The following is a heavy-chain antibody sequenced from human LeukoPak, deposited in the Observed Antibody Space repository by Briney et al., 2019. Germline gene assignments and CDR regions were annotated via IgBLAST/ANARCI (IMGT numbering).Heavy chain of an antibody. CDR2: ISGYKGDT. Sequence: ASVKVSCKASGYIFLSNYISWVRQAPGQGLEWMGWISGYKGDTKYAQKFQGRVTLTTDTSTSTAYMELRSLRSDDTAVYCCARADYRIATSYYAFAYWGKGPLATAPS. CDR1: GYIFLSNY. CDR3: ARADYRIATSYYAFAY. V-gene: IGHV1-18*01. D-gene: IGHD3-9*01. J-gene: IGHJ4*02.